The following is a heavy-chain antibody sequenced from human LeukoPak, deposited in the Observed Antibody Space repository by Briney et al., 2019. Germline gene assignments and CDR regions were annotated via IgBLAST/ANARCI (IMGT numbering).Heavy chain of an antibody. CDR3: SRENGAFSSFGY. J-gene: IGHJ4*02. D-gene: IGHD2-8*01. CDR1: GGSPSNINS. Sequence: PQTPSLTCGVSGGSPSNINSWGWVRQPPGQGLEWIGEISTTGITHYNPSLESRVTVSLDKSKNQLSLNRTSVTAADTAVYYCSRENGAFSSFGYWGEGTLVT. CDR2: ISTTGIT. V-gene: IGHV4-4*03.